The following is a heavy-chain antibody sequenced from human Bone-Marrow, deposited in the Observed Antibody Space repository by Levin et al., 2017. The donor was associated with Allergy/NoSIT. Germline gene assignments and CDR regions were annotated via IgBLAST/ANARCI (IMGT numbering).Heavy chain of an antibody. CDR3: ARRGALKFACDL. CDR1: GYTFDDYQ. J-gene: IGHJ2*01. V-gene: IGHV1-46*02. Sequence: PGESLKISCKTSGYTFDDYQMYWVRQVPGQGLEWLGVINPFGGSTSYLPQLQGRIVLTTDMSTATVYMELNNLRPDDTAVYYCARRGALKFACDLWG. CDR2: INPFGGST. D-gene: IGHD3-10*01.